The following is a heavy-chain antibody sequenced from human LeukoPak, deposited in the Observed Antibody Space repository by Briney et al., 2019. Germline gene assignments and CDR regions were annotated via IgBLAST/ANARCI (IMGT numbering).Heavy chain of an antibody. D-gene: IGHD3-10*02. CDR2: ISSTSSYI. Sequence: PGGSLRLSCAASGFTFSSYSMNWVRQAPGKGLEWVSSISSTSSYIYYADSVKGRFTISRDNAKNSLYLQMNSLRAEDTAVYYCAELGITMIGGVWGKGTTVTISS. CDR1: GFTFSSYS. V-gene: IGHV3-21*01. CDR3: AELGITMIGGV. J-gene: IGHJ6*04.